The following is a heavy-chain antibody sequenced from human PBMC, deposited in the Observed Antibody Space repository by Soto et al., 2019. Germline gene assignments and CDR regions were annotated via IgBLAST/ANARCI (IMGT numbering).Heavy chain of an antibody. CDR3: ARDRGSNGSTDV. CDR2: ISGSGGST. Sequence: PGGCLRLSCAASGFTFSSYAMSWVRQAPGKGLEWVSAISGSGGSTYYADSVKGRFTISRDNSKNTLYLQMNSLRAEDTAVYYCARDRGSNGSTDVWGQGTSVTLSS. V-gene: IGHV3-23*01. D-gene: IGHD1-1*01. J-gene: IGHJ6*02. CDR1: GFTFSSYA.